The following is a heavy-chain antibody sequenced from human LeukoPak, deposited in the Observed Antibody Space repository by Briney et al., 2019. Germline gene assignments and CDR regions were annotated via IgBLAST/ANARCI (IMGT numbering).Heavy chain of an antibody. J-gene: IGHJ4*02. Sequence: PSETLSLTCAVYGGSFSGYYWSWIRQPPGKGLEWIGEINHSGSTNYNPSLKSRVTISVDTSKNQFSLKLSSVTAADTAVYYCARRGKMRGVIMKYYFDYWGQGTLVTVSS. CDR2: INHSGST. CDR3: ARRGKMRGVIMKYYFDY. D-gene: IGHD3-10*01. V-gene: IGHV4-34*01. CDR1: GGSFSGYY.